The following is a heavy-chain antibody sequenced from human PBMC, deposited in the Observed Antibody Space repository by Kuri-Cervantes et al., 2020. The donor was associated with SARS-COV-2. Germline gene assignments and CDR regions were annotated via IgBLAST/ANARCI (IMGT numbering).Heavy chain of an antibody. Sequence: GESLKISCAASGFTFSSYWMHWVRQAPGQGLEWMGWINPNSGGTNYAQKFQGRVTMTRDTSISTAYMELSRLRSDDTAVYYCAREKSSLGRNRYYYYYMDVWGKGTTVTVSS. CDR1: GFTFSSYW. D-gene: IGHD7-27*01. J-gene: IGHJ6*03. V-gene: IGHV1-2*02. CDR3: AREKSSLGRNRYYYYYMDV. CDR2: INPNSGGT.